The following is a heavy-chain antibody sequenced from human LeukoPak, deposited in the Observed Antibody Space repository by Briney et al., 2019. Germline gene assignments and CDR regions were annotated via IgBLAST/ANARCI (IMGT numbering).Heavy chain of an antibody. CDR1: GYIFSTYW. D-gene: IGHD3-10*01. CDR2: IYPCDSDT. Sequence: GDSLKISCVGSGYIFSTYWIGWVRQMPGKGLEWMGTIYPCDSDTRYSPSFQGQVTISPDKSISTAYLEWSSLTASDTAMYYCARHSLITMVRGVSFYYMDVWGKGTTVTVSS. CDR3: ARHSLITMVRGVSFYYMDV. V-gene: IGHV5-51*01. J-gene: IGHJ6*03.